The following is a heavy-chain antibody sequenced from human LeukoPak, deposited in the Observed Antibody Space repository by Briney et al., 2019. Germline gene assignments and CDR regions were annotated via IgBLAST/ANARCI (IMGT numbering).Heavy chain of an antibody. Sequence: GHSVKVSCKASGYTFTGYYMHWVRQAPGQGLEWMGWINPDSGGTNNARKFQGRVTMTRDTSISTAYMELSRLRSDDTAVYYCARTFYDTLDSDAFDFWGQGTMVIVSS. V-gene: IGHV1-2*02. J-gene: IGHJ3*01. CDR2: INPDSGGT. CDR3: ARTFYDTLDSDAFDF. D-gene: IGHD2/OR15-2a*01. CDR1: GYTFTGYY.